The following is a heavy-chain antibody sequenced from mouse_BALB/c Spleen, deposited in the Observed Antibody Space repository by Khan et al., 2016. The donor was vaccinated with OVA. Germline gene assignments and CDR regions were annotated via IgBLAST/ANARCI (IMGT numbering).Heavy chain of an antibody. V-gene: IGHV5-17*02. D-gene: IGHD1-1*01. CDR2: ISGDSSTI. Sequence: EVQLLETGGGLVQPGGSRKLSCAASGFTFSSYGMHWVRQAPEKGLEWVAYISGDSSTIYYTDTVKGRFTIFREYPKNTLSLQMTSLMSEDTAMYYCATSYYYGYYFDYWGPGTTLTVSS. CDR3: ATSYYYGYYFDY. J-gene: IGHJ2*01. CDR1: GFTFSSYG.